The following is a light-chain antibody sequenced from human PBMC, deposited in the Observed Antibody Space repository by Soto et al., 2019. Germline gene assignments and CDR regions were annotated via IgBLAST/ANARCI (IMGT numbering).Light chain of an antibody. J-gene: IGKJ1*01. V-gene: IGKV3-15*01. CDR2: GAS. CDR3: QMYASGLLRA. CDR1: QRVSSN. Sequence: DIVITQTPDALSVCTGERATLSCWASQRVSSNLAWSQQQPGQAPWRLLYGASTRATGIPARLSYSGSGTELTLTFSCVLAEDAARRYCQMYASGLLRAFSQGTKVDIK.